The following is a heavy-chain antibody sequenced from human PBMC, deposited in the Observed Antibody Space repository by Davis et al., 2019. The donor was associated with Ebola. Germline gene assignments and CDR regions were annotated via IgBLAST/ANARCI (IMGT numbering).Heavy chain of an antibody. CDR2: IYTSGST. Sequence: PGGSLRLSCTVSGGSISSYYWSWIRQPAGKGLEWIGRIYTSGSTNYNPSLKSRVTISVDTSKNQFSLKLSSVTAADTAVYYCAKAEITGTTEGFDPWGQGTLVTVSS. D-gene: IGHD1-7*01. V-gene: IGHV4-4*07. CDR1: GGSISSYY. CDR3: AKAEITGTTEGFDP. J-gene: IGHJ5*02.